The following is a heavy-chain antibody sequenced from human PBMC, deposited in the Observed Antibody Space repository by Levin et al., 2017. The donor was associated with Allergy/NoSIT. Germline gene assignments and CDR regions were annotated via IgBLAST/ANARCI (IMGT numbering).Heavy chain of an antibody. CDR1: GGSISSYY. CDR2: IYYSGST. CDR3: ARTYYYGSGVTPGVDAFDS. V-gene: IGHV4-59*01. J-gene: IGHJ3*02. D-gene: IGHD3-10*01. Sequence: SETLSLTCTVSGGSISSYYWSWIRQPPGKGLEWIGYIYYSGSTNYNPSLKSRVTISVDTSKNQFSLKLSSVTAVDTAVYYCARTYYYGSGVTPGVDAFDSWGQGTMVTVSS.